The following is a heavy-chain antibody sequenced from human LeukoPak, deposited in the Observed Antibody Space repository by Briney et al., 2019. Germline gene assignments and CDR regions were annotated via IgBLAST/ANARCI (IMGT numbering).Heavy chain of an antibody. CDR3: ANGQSAYCGGDCRNAFDI. CDR1: GFTFSSYG. Sequence: GGSLRLSCAASGFTFSSYGMHWVRQAPGKGLEWVAVIWDDGSNKYYADSVKGRFTISRDNSKDTLYLQMNSLRAEDTAVYYCANGQSAYCGGDCRNAFDIWGQGTMVTVSS. V-gene: IGHV3-30*02. D-gene: IGHD2-21*01. J-gene: IGHJ3*02. CDR2: IWDDGSNK.